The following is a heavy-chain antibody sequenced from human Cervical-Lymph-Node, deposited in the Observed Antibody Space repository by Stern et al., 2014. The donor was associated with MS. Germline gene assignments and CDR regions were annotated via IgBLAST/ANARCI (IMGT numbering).Heavy chain of an antibody. J-gene: IGHJ5*02. CDR1: GGSISSYY. CDR2: IYYSGST. Sequence: VQLLESGPGLVKPSETLSLTCTASGGSISSYYWSWIRQPPGRGLEWIGYIYYSGSTNYNPSLKSRVTISVDTSKNQFSLKLSSVTAADTAVYYCARGAGWFDPWGQGTLVTVSS. V-gene: IGHV4-59*01. CDR3: ARGAGWFDP.